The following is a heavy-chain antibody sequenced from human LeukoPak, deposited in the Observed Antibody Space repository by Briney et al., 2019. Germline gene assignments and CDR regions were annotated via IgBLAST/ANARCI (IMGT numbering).Heavy chain of an antibody. CDR2: IKGKTDGGTT. Sequence: GGSLRLSCEASGITISNAWMSWVRQAPGKGLEWVGRIKGKTDGGTTDHAAPVKGRFTISRDDSKNTLYLQMNSLIIEDTAVYYCTTPPVWGQGTLVTVSS. CDR3: TTPPV. J-gene: IGHJ4*02. V-gene: IGHV3-15*01. CDR1: GITISNAW.